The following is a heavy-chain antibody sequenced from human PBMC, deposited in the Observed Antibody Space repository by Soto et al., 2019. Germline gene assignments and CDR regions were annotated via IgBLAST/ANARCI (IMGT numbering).Heavy chain of an antibody. Sequence: QVQLVESGGGVVQPGRSLRLSCAASGFTFSSYGMHWVRQAPGKGLEWVAVIWYDGSIKYYADSVKGRFTISRDNSKNTLYLQMNSLRAEDTAVYYCAKETHYYGSGSDFDYWGQGTLVTVSS. J-gene: IGHJ4*02. D-gene: IGHD3-10*01. V-gene: IGHV3-33*06. CDR2: IWYDGSIK. CDR3: AKETHYYGSGSDFDY. CDR1: GFTFSSYG.